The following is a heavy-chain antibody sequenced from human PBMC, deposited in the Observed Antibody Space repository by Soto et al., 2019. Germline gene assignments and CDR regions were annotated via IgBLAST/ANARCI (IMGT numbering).Heavy chain of an antibody. CDR1: GFTVSSNY. V-gene: IGHV3-53*04. D-gene: IGHD3-22*01. Sequence: EVQLVESGGGLVQPGGSLRLSCAASGFTVSSNYMGWVRQAPGKGLEWVSGIYSGGSTYYADSVKGRFTISRHNSNNTVYIQMNSLRVEDTAVYYCARGRDYDSSGYFHILQHWGQGTLVSVSS. CDR3: ARGRDYDSSGYFHILQH. J-gene: IGHJ1*01. CDR2: IYSGGST.